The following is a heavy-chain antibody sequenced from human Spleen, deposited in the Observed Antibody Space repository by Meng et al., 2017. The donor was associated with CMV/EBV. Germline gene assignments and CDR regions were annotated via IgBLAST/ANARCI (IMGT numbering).Heavy chain of an antibody. J-gene: IGHJ4*02. CDR3: ARIHLVGTIAYYFDY. V-gene: IGHV4-39*01. Sequence: SGDSISNSAYYWGWVRQPPGKGLEWIATIYYSGSTYYDASLKSRGTISMDTSKNQFSLRLSSVTATDTAVYYCARIHLVGTIAYYFDYWGQGTLVTVSS. CDR2: IYYSGST. CDR1: GDSISNSAYY. D-gene: IGHD1-26*01.